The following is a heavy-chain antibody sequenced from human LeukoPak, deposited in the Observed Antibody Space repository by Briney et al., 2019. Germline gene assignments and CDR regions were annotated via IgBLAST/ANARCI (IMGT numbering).Heavy chain of an antibody. D-gene: IGHD3-22*01. CDR2: IYHSGST. CDR3: AREIRPDCYDSSGSWAFDI. Sequence: SETLSLTCAVSGYSISSGFYWGLIRQPPGKGLEWIGSIYHSGSTYYNPSLKSRVTISVDTSKNQFSLKLSSVTAADTAVYYCAREIRPDCYDSSGSWAFDIWGQGTMVTVSS. CDR1: GYSISSGFY. J-gene: IGHJ3*02. V-gene: IGHV4-38-2*02.